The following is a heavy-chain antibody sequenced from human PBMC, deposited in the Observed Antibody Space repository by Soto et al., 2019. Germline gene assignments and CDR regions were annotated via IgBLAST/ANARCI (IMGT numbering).Heavy chain of an antibody. J-gene: IGHJ5*02. D-gene: IGHD4-4*01. Sequence: ASVKVSCEASGYTFTGYYIHCVRQAPGQGLEWMGWINPNSGGTNYAQSFQGRVTMTRDTSISTAYMEVSRLRSDDTAVYYCARDGDYTNVDNWFDPWGQGTLVTVSS. CDR3: ARDGDYTNVDNWFDP. CDR1: GYTFTGYY. V-gene: IGHV1-2*02. CDR2: INPNSGGT.